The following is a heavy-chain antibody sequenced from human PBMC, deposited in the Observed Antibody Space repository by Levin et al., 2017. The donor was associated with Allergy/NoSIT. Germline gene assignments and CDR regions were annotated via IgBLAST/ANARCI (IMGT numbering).Heavy chain of an antibody. CDR2: MSKDGSKK. CDR1: GFTFSTSG. J-gene: IGHJ4*02. D-gene: IGHD3-10*01. Sequence: LSLTCAASGFTFSTSGMHWVRPAPGKGLEWVAGMSKDGSKKDYADSVKGRFTISRDNSKNTLYLQMNSLGAEDTAIYFCAGGGPGNFFYNFWGQGTLVTVSS. V-gene: IGHV3-30*03. CDR3: AGGGPGNFFYNF.